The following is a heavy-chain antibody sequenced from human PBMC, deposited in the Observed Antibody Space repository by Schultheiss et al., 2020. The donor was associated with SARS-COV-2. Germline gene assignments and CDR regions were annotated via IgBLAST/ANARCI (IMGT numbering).Heavy chain of an antibody. CDR1: GFTFSSYG. V-gene: IGHV3-33*01. J-gene: IGHJ4*02. D-gene: IGHD6-19*01. CDR3: ARDIRSGWPMYYFDY. Sequence: GESLKISCAASGFTFSSYGMHWVRQAPGKGLEWVAVIWYDGSNKYYADSVKGRFTISRDNSKNTLYLQMNSLRAEDTAVYYCARDIRSGWPMYYFDYWGQGTLVTVS. CDR2: IWYDGSNK.